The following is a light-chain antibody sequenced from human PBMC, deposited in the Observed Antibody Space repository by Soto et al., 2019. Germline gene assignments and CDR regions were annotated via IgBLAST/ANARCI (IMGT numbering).Light chain of an antibody. CDR1: SSNIGAGYA. CDR3: QSYDTSLSGYV. CDR2: TNT. Sequence: QSVLTQPPSVSGGPGQRVTISCTGSSSNIGAGYAVHWYQQLPGRAPKLLIYTNTNRPSGVPDRFSGSKSGSSASLAITGLQTEDEADYYCQSYDTSLSGYVFGTGTKVTGL. V-gene: IGLV1-40*01. J-gene: IGLJ1*01.